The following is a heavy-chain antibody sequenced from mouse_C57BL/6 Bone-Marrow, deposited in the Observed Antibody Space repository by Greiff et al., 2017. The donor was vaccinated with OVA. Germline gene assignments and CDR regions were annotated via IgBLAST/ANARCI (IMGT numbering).Heavy chain of an antibody. CDR3: AREGVDYDEAY. CDR1: GFTFSSYA. CDR2: ISDGGSYT. J-gene: IGHJ3*01. V-gene: IGHV5-4*01. D-gene: IGHD2-4*01. Sequence: EVQVVESGGGLVKPGGSLKLSCAASGFTFSSYAMSWVRQTPEKRLEWVATISDGGSYTYYPDNVKGRFTISRDNAKNNLYLQMSHLKSEDTAMYYCAREGVDYDEAYWGQGTLVTVSA.